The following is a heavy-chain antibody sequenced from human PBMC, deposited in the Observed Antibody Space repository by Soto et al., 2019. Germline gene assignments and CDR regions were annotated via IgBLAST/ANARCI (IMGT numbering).Heavy chain of an antibody. V-gene: IGHV3-23*01. J-gene: IGHJ6*03. CDR3: AKGLTYDYYYYMDV. Sequence: EVHLLESGGGLVQPGGSLSLARAASGFSFNIYAMKWVRQAPGNGLECVSAISAGGGNTYYADSVNGRFTISRDNSKNTRYVQMTSLRADDTAVYYCAKGLTYDYYYYMDVWGKGTTVTVSS. CDR2: ISAGGGNT. CDR1: GFSFNIYA.